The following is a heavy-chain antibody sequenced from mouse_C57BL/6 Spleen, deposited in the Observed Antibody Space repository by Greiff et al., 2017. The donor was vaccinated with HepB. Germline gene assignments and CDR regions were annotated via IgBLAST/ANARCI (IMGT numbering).Heavy chain of an antibody. CDR3: ARGGDYEGYAMDY. Sequence: EVQLQQSGPVLVKPGASVKMSCKASGYTFTDYYMNWVKQSHGKSLEWIGDINPYNGGTSYNQKFKGKATLTVDKSSTTAYMELISLTSEDSSVYYCARGGDYEGYAMDYWGQVTSVTVSS. J-gene: IGHJ4*01. V-gene: IGHV1-19*01. CDR2: INPYNGGT. D-gene: IGHD2-13*01. CDR1: GYTFTDYY.